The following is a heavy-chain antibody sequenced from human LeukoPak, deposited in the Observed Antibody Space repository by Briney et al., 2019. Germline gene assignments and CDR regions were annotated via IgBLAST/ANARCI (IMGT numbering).Heavy chain of an antibody. V-gene: IGHV4-59*01. CDR2: IYYSGST. D-gene: IGHD6-19*01. CDR1: GGSISSYY. Sequence: SETLSLTCTVSGGSISSYYWSWLRQPPGKGLEWIGYIYYSGSTNYNPSLKSRVTISVDTSKNQFSLKLSSVTAADTAVYYCARDEGHSSGWQFWDYWGQGTLVTVSS. CDR3: ARDEGHSSGWQFWDY. J-gene: IGHJ4*02.